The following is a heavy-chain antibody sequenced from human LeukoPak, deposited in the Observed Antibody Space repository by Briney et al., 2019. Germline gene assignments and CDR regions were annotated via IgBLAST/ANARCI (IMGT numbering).Heavy chain of an antibody. D-gene: IGHD3-22*01. CDR3: AREGSTMIVSGAFDI. Sequence: GGSLRLSCAASGFTFSSYCMSWVRQAAGKGLEWVANIKQDGSEKYYVDSVKGRFTISRDNAKNSLYLQMNSLRAEDTAVYYCAREGSTMIVSGAFDIWGQGTMVTVSS. V-gene: IGHV3-7*01. J-gene: IGHJ3*02. CDR1: GFTFSSYC. CDR2: IKQDGSEK.